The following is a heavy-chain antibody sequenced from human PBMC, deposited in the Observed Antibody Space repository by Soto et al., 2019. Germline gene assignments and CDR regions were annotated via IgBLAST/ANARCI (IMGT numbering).Heavy chain of an antibody. D-gene: IGHD3-10*01. V-gene: IGHV4-34*01. CDR2: INHSGGT. J-gene: IGHJ6*02. CDR3: ARGVGFGYYYYHMDL. Sequence: SETLSLTCAVYGGSFSAYYWSWIRQPPGKGLEWIGEINHSGGTSYNPSLKSRVTISVDTSKNQFSLKLTSVTAADTAVYYCARGVGFGYYYYHMDLWGQGTTVTVSS. CDR1: GGSFSAYY.